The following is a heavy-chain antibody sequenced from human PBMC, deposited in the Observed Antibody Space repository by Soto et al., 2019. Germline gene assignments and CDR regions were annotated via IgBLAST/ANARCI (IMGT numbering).Heavy chain of an antibody. CDR2: MNPNSGNT. J-gene: IGHJ6*02. Sequence: QVQLVQSGAEVKKPGASVKVSCTFTSYDINWVRQATGQGLEWMAWMNPNSGNTRYAQKFQGRVTMTRNTXXXTXXMELSSLRSEDTSVYYGARGHGRTDWRFSYYYLDVWGQGTTVTVSS. V-gene: IGHV1-8*01. D-gene: IGHD3-9*01. CDR1: FTSYD. CDR3: ARGHGRTDWRFSYYYLDV.